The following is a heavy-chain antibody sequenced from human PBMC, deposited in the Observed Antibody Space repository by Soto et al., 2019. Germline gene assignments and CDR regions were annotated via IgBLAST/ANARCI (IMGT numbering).Heavy chain of an antibody. CDR3: AREGYYECWSGRGDDYYYYDGMDV. CDR2: ISAYNGNT. V-gene: IGHV1-18*04. D-gene: IGHD3-3*01. J-gene: IGHJ6*02. Sequence: QVQLVQSGAEGKKPGASVKVSCKASGYTFTSYGISWVRQAPGQGLEWMGWISAYNGNTNYVQKLQGRVTMTTDTSTNTGCTELRSLRSDDTAVYYCAREGYYECWSGRGDDYYYYDGMDVWGQGTTVTVSS. CDR1: GYTFTSYG.